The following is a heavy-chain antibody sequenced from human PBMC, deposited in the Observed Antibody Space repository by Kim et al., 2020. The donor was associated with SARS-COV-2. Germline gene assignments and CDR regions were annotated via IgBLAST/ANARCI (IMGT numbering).Heavy chain of an antibody. D-gene: IGHD2-15*01. J-gene: IGHJ4*02. CDR3: ARATKYCSGGSCYTLPFDY. Sequence: SETLSLTCAVYGGSFSGYYWSWIRQPPGKGLEWIGEINHSGSTNYNPSLKSRVTISVDTSKNQFSLKLSSVTAADTAVYYCARATKYCSGGSCYTLPFDYWGQGTLVTVSS. V-gene: IGHV4-34*01. CDR1: GGSFSGYY. CDR2: INHSGST.